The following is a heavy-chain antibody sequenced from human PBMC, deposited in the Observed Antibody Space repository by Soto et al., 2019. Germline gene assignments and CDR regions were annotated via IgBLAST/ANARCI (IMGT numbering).Heavy chain of an antibody. Sequence: EVQLLESGGGLVQPGGSLRLSCAASGFTFNNYAMGWVRQAPGRGLEWVSAITDSGDDTYYIDSVKGRFTISRDNSKSTLYLQMNSLRAEEKAIYYCAKLGSSSWSPHYYFDYWGQGTLVTVSS. CDR2: ITDSGDDT. CDR1: GFTFNNYA. D-gene: IGHD2-2*01. CDR3: AKLGSSSWSPHYYFDY. J-gene: IGHJ4*02. V-gene: IGHV3-23*01.